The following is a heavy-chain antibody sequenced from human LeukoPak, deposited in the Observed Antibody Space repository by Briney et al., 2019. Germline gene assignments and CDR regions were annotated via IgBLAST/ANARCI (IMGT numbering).Heavy chain of an antibody. Sequence: PGGSLRLSCAASGFTFSSYAMSWVRQAPGKGLEWVSAISGSGGSTYYADSVKGRFTISRDNSKNTLYLQMNSLRAEDTAVYYCAKDLFRVVITTDTGGYFQHWGQGTLVTVSS. CDR2: ISGSGGST. J-gene: IGHJ1*01. CDR3: AKDLFRVVITTDTGGYFQH. V-gene: IGHV3-23*01. CDR1: GFTFSSYA. D-gene: IGHD3-22*01.